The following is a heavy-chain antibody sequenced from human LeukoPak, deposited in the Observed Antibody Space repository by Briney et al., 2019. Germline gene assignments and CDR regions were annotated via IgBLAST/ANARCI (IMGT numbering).Heavy chain of an antibody. D-gene: IGHD6-13*01. Sequence: GRSLRLSCAASGFTFDDYAMHWVRHAPGKGLEWVSGISWNSGSIGYADSVKGRFTISRDNAKNSLYLQMNSLRAEDTALYYCAKDSSSWHYYYYGMDVWGQGTLVTVSS. V-gene: IGHV3-9*01. CDR3: AKDSSSWHYYYYGMDV. J-gene: IGHJ6*02. CDR2: ISWNSGSI. CDR1: GFTFDDYA.